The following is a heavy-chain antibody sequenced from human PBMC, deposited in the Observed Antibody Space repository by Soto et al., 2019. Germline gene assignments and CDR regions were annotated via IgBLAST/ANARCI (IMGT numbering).Heavy chain of an antibody. CDR2: ISAYNGNT. D-gene: IGHD6-19*01. CDR3: ARDKGGSSGWYFLYYYGMDV. J-gene: IGHJ6*02. V-gene: IGHV1-18*01. Sequence: ASVKVSCKASGYTFTSYGISWVRQAPGQGLEWMGWISAYNGNTNYAQKLQGRVTMTTDTSTSTAYMELRSLRSDDTAVYYCARDKGGSSGWYFLYYYGMDVWGQGTTVTVSS. CDR1: GYTFTSYG.